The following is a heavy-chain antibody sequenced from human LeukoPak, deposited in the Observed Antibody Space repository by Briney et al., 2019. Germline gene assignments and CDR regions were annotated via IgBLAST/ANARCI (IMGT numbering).Heavy chain of an antibody. CDR2: IYPGDSDT. V-gene: IGHV5-51*01. CDR1: GYSFTSYW. Sequence: GESLKISCKGSGYSFTSYWIGWVRQMPGKGLEWMGIIYPGDSDTRYSPSFQGQVTISADKSISTAYLQWSSLKASDTAMYYCAKSETEGYYDSSGYYYNYWGQGTLVTVSS. J-gene: IGHJ4*02. CDR3: AKSETEGYYDSSGYYYNY. D-gene: IGHD3-22*01.